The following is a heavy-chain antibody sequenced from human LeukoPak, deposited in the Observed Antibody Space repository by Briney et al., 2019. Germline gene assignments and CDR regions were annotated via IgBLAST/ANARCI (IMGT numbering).Heavy chain of an antibody. D-gene: IGHD3-22*01. Sequence: GGSLRLSCGASGFTFTTYAMTWVRQAPGKGLEWVSSITGSGGSTYYGDSVKGRFTISRDNSKNTLYLQMNSLRAEDTAVYYCAKDVYYYDSSGYPPFDYWGQGTLVTVSS. V-gene: IGHV3-23*01. CDR3: AKDVYYYDSSGYPPFDY. CDR1: GFTFTTYA. J-gene: IGHJ4*02. CDR2: ITGSGGST.